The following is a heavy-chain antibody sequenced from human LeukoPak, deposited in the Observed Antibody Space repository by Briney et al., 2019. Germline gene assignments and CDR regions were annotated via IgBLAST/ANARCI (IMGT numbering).Heavy chain of an antibody. D-gene: IGHD5-18*01. CDR1: GFTFSSYA. V-gene: IGHV3-30*04. Sequence: TGGSLRLSCAASGFTFSSYAMHWVRQAPGKGLEWVAVISYDGSNKYYADSVKGRFTISRGNAKNSLYLQMNSLRAEDTAVYYCARNIQLWSYYYMDVWGKGTTVTVSS. CDR2: ISYDGSNK. J-gene: IGHJ6*03. CDR3: ARNIQLWSYYYMDV.